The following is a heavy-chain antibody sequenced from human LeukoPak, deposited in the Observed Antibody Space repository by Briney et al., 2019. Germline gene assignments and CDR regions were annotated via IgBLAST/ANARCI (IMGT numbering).Heavy chain of an antibody. CDR3: AKESQLSYSGTFYIDY. CDR1: GFTFSSYG. D-gene: IGHD1-26*01. CDR2: IRYDGSNK. Sequence: GGSLRLSCAASGFTFSSYGMNWVRQAPGKGLEWVVFIRYDGSNKYYADSVKGRFTISRDSSKNTLYLQMNSLRAEDTAVYYCAKESQLSYSGTFYIDYWGQGTLVTVSS. J-gene: IGHJ4*02. V-gene: IGHV3-30*02.